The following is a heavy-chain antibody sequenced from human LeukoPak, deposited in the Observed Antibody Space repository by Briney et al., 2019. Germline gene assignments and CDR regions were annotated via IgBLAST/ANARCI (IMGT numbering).Heavy chain of an antibody. D-gene: IGHD6-13*01. V-gene: IGHV3-53*01. Sequence: GGSLRLSCAASGFTLSSNYMSWVRQAPGKGLEWVSVIYSGGSTYYADSVKGRFTISRDNSKNTLYLQMNSLRAEDTAVYYCARSPIAAAGPDIWGQGTMVTVSS. CDR1: GFTLSSNY. CDR2: IYSGGST. J-gene: IGHJ3*02. CDR3: ARSPIAAAGPDI.